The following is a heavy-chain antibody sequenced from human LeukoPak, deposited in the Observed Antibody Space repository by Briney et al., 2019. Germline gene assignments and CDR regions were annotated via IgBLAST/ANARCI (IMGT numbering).Heavy chain of an antibody. Sequence: HPGGSLRLSCAASGFTFSSYAMSWVRQAPGKGLEWVSAISGSGGSTYYADSVKGRFTISRDNSKNTLYLQMNSLRAEDTAVYYCAKDQDRKYYDFWSGYSLEDDAFDIWGQGTMVTVSS. CDR2: ISGSGGST. CDR3: AKDQDRKYYDFWSGYSLEDDAFDI. V-gene: IGHV3-23*01. CDR1: GFTFSSYA. J-gene: IGHJ3*02. D-gene: IGHD3-3*01.